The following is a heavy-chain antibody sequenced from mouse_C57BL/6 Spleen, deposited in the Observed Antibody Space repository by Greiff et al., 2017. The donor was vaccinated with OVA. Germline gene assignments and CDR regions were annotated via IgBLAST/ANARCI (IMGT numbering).Heavy chain of an antibody. V-gene: IGHV1-80*01. J-gene: IGHJ3*01. CDR1: GYAFSSYW. D-gene: IGHD1-1*01. CDR2: IYPGDGDT. Sequence: QVQLKQSGAELVKPGASVKISCKASGYAFSSYWKNWVKQRPGKGLEWIGQIYPGDGDTNYNGKFKGKATLTADKSSSTAYMQLSSLTSEDSAVYFCANYYGSSSFAYWGQGTLVTVSA. CDR3: ANYYGSSSFAY.